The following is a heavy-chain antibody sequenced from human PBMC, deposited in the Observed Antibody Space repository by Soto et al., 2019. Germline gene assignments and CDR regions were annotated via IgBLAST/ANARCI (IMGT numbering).Heavy chain of an antibody. D-gene: IGHD3-22*01. V-gene: IGHV4-59*01. CDR3: ARDFGYTDGSGRDYYYGVDV. Sequence: QVQLQESGPGLVKASETLSLTCTVSGGSIKSYYWTWIRQAPGKGLEWIGPIYYSGSTNYNPSLRSRVNILVDTSKNKFSLKVTSVTAADAAVYYCARDFGYTDGSGRDYYYGVDVWGQWTTVTVSS. CDR1: GGSIKSYY. J-gene: IGHJ6*02. CDR2: IYYSGST.